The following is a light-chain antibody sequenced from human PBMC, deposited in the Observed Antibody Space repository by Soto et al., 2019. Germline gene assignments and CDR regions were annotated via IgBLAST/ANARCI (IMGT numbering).Light chain of an antibody. CDR1: SSNIGAGYE. J-gene: IGLJ1*01. V-gene: IGLV1-40*01. Sequence: QSVLTQPPPVSGAPGQRVTISCTGSSSNIGAGYEVNWYQHLPGAAPKLLIYGNTNRPSGVPDRFSGSKSGTSASLAITGLQAEDEADYYCQSYDSSLSALYVFGTGTKLTVL. CDR3: QSYDSSLSALYV. CDR2: GNT.